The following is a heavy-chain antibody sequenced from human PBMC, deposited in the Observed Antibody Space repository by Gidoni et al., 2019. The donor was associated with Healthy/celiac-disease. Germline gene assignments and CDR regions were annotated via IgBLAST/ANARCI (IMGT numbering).Heavy chain of an antibody. CDR2: INHSGST. CDR1: GGSFSGYY. J-gene: IGHJ4*02. CDR3: ARGQWLVRY. D-gene: IGHD6-19*01. V-gene: IGHV4-34*01. Sequence: QVQLQQSGAGLFKPSATLSLTCAVYGGSFSGYYWSWIRQPPGKGLEWIGEINHSGSTNYNPSLKSRVTISVDTSKNQFSLKLSSVTAADTAVYYCARGQWLVRYWGQGTLVTVSS.